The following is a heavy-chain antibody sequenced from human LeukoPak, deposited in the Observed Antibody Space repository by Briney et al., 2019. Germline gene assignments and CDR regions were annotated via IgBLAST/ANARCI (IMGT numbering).Heavy chain of an antibody. D-gene: IGHD6-19*01. J-gene: IGHJ4*02. CDR1: GFDFSNKG. CDR2: IRYDAANQ. V-gene: IGHV3-30*02. CDR3: AKDIAVSDSYFDY. Sequence: PGGSLRLSCGASGFDFSNKGMHWVRQAPGKGLEWVAFIRYDAANQYYADSVKGRFTISRDNSKNTLYLQMDSLRSEDTAIYHCAKDIAVSDSYFDYWGQGTLVTVSS.